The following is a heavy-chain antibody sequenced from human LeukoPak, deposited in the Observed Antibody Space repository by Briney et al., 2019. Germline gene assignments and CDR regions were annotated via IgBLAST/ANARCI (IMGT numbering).Heavy chain of an antibody. CDR2: INVGKGNT. J-gene: IGHJ4*02. V-gene: IGHV1-3*01. CDR1: GYTFTNYD. D-gene: IGHD6-19*01. Sequence: ASVTVSCKASGYTFTNYDMHWVRQAPGQRLEWMGWINVGKGNTKYSEKFQGRVTMTRDTSASTVYMELSSLRSEDTAIYYCARDKAGPDYWGQGTLVTVSS. CDR3: ARDKAGPDY.